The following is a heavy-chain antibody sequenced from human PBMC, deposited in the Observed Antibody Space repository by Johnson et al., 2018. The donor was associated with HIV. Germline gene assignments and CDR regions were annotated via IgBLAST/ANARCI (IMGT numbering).Heavy chain of an antibody. CDR1: GFTVSSNY. J-gene: IGHJ3*02. CDR2: ISYDGSNK. D-gene: IGHD1-7*01. Sequence: MQLVESGGGLIQPGGSLRLSCAASGFTVSSNYMSWVRQAPGKGLEWVAVISYDGSNKYYADSVEGRFTISRDNFKNTLYLQMNSLRAEDTAVYYCARRGNYLADAFDIWGQGTMVTVSS. V-gene: IGHV3-30*03. CDR3: ARRGNYLADAFDI.